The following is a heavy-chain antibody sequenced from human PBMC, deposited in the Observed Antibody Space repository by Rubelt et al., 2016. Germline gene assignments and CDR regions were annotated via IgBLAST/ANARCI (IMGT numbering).Heavy chain of an antibody. J-gene: IGHJ4*02. CDR2: INKDESDK. Sequence: EVQLVESGGGLVQPGGSLRLSCAASGFTFSSFWMIWVRQTPGKGLEWVAKINKDESDKYYVDSVKGRFTISRDNAENSRYLQMNSLRAEDTAVYFCARDGYCSGGSCYSGMVGYWGQGTLVTVSS. CDR1: GFTFSSFW. CDR3: ARDGYCSGGSCYSGMVGY. D-gene: IGHD2-15*01. V-gene: IGHV3-7*03.